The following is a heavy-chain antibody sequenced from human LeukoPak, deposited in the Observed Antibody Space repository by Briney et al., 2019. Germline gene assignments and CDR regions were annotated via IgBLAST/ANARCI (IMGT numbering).Heavy chain of an antibody. CDR2: INPNSGGT. CDR3: ARDRGVVGTPEGLDY. Sequence: ASVKVSCKASGYTFTGYYMHWVRQAPGQGLEWMGWINPNSGGTNYAQNFQGRVTMTRDTSISTAYMELSRLRSDDTAVYYCARDRGVVGTPEGLDYWDQGTLVTVSS. CDR1: GYTFTGYY. D-gene: IGHD1-26*01. V-gene: IGHV1-2*02. J-gene: IGHJ4*02.